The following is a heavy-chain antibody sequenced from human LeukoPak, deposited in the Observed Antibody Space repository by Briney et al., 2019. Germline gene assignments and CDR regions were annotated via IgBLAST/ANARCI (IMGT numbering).Heavy chain of an antibody. J-gene: IGHJ6*02. V-gene: IGHV4-59*01. CDR1: GGSISSYY. D-gene: IGHD1-26*01. Sequence: PSETLSLTCTVSGGSISSYYWSWIRQLPGKGLEWIGYIYYSGSTNYNPSLKSRVTISVDTSKNQSSLKLSSVTAADTAVYYCARDSPVYSGSYYRGYYGMDVWGQGTTVTVSS. CDR2: IYYSGST. CDR3: ARDSPVYSGSYYRGYYGMDV.